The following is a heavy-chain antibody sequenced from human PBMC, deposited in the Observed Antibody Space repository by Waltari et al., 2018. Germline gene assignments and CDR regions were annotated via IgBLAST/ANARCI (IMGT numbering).Heavy chain of an antibody. V-gene: IGHV3-23*01. Sequence: EVQLLESGGGLVQPGGSLRLSCAASGFTFSSYAMSWVRQAPGKGLEGVSAISGGGGSKYYADSVKGRFTSSRDNSKNTLYLQMNSLRAEDTAVYYCAKRLRAAAGLFDYWGQGTLVTVSS. CDR1: GFTFSSYA. J-gene: IGHJ4*02. CDR2: ISGGGGSK. CDR3: AKRLRAAAGLFDY. D-gene: IGHD6-13*01.